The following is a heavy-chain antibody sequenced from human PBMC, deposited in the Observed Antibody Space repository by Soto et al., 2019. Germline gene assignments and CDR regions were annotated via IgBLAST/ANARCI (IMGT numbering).Heavy chain of an antibody. J-gene: IGHJ4*02. CDR3: AHRSRGHAYFFDQ. CDR2: IFWDDDK. CDR1: GFSLSTRGVG. D-gene: IGHD5-12*01. V-gene: IGHV2-5*02. Sequence: QITLKESGPTLVKPTQTLTLTCSFSGFSLSTRGVGVGCIRQPPGKALEWLALIFWDDDKWYSPSLRSRLTIAEDTSKNQVVLAMTNMDPVDTATYYCAHRSRGHAYFFDQWGQGPLVPVSS.